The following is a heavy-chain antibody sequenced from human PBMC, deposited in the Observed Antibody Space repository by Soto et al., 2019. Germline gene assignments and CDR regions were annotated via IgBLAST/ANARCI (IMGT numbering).Heavy chain of an antibody. V-gene: IGHV4-59*08. CDR2: IYYSGST. D-gene: IGHD6-13*01. J-gene: IGHJ4*02. Sequence: SETLSLSCTVSGGSISSYYWSWIRQPPGKGLEWIGYIYYSGSTNYNPSLKSRVTISVDTSKNQFSLKLSSVTAADTAVYYCARHDPIAAARTVFAYWGQGTLVTVSS. CDR1: GGSISSYY. CDR3: ARHDPIAAARTVFAY.